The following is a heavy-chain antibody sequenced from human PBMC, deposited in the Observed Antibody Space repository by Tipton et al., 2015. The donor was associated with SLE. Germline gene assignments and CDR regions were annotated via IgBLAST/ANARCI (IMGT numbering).Heavy chain of an antibody. CDR3: ARQPAAFDI. Sequence: LRLSCAVYGGSFSGYYWSWIRQPPGKGLEWIGEINHSGSTNYNPSLKSRVTISVDTSKNQFSLKLSSVTAADTAVYYCARQPAAFDIWGQGTRVTVSS. CDR2: INHSGST. J-gene: IGHJ3*02. CDR1: GGSFSGYY. V-gene: IGHV4-34*01.